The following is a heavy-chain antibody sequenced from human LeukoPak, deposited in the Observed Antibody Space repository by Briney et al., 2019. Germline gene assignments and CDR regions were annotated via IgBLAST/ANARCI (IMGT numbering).Heavy chain of an antibody. Sequence: SETLSLTCTVPGGSISSSNYYWGWLRQPPGKGLERIGSIYYSGSTCYNSSLKSRVTISVDTSKNQFSLKLSSVTAADTAVYYCARGYYYYYMDVWGKGTTVTISS. CDR1: GGSISSSNYY. J-gene: IGHJ6*03. CDR2: IYYSGST. V-gene: IGHV4-39*07. CDR3: ARGYYYYYMDV.